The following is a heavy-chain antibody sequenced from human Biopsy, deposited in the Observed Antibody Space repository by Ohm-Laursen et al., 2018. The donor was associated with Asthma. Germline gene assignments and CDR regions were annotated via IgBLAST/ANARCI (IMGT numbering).Heavy chain of an antibody. CDR1: GFTLSRYG. V-gene: IGHV3-30*03. D-gene: IGHD2-21*02. CDR2: ISFDGSNK. J-gene: IGHJ6*02. CDR3: ASYEVVTAILPMDV. Sequence: SSLRLSCTASGFTLSRYGIHWVRQAPGKGLEWVAVISFDGSNKYYGDSVKGRFTIARDNSKNTVYLQMNSLRAEDTAVYYCASYEVVTAILPMDVWGQGTTVTVSS.